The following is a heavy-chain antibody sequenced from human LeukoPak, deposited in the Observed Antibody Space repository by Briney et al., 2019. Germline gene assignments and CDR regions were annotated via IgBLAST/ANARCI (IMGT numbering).Heavy chain of an antibody. CDR3: ARDYYDSSGQRFDP. D-gene: IGHD3-22*01. CDR2: IYYSGST. V-gene: IGHV4-39*07. Sequence: SETLSLTCTVSGDSFSSSGFYWGWIRQPPGKGLEWIGSIYYSGSTYYNPSLKSRVTISVDTSKSQFSLRLSSVTAADTAVYYCARDYYDSSGQRFDPWGQGTLVTVSS. CDR1: GDSFSSSGFY. J-gene: IGHJ5*02.